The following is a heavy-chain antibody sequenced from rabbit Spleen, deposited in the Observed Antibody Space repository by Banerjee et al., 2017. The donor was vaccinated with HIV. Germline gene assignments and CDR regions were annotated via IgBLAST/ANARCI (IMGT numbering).Heavy chain of an antibody. J-gene: IGHJ4*01. V-gene: IGHV1S7*01. CDR1: GFTLSSYY. D-gene: IGHD3-1*01. CDR2: IDPIFHIT. Sequence: QLKESGGGLVQPGGSLKLSCKASGFTLSSYYMNWVRQAPGKGLEWIGYIDPIFHITTYANWVNGRFSISRENTQNTVYLQLNSLTAADTATYFCVRDTWHFNLWGPGTLVTV. CDR3: VRDTWHFNL.